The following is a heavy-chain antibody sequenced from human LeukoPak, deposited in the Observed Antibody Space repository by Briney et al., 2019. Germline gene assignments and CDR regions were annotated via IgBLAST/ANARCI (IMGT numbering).Heavy chain of an antibody. J-gene: IGHJ5*02. CDR3: ARENLYCSSTSCYENWFDP. Sequence: SETLSLTCAVSGGSISSGGSSWSWVRQPPGKGLEWLGYIYHSGSTYYNPSLKSRVTISVDRSKNQFSLKLSSVTAADTAVYYCARENLYCSSTSCYENWFDPWGQGTLVTVSS. V-gene: IGHV4-30-2*01. CDR1: GGSISSGGSS. CDR2: IYHSGST. D-gene: IGHD2-2*01.